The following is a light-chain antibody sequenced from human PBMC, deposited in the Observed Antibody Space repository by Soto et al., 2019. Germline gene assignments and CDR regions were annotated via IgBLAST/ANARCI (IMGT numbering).Light chain of an antibody. CDR1: QSISTTY. CDR2: GAS. V-gene: IGKV3-20*01. Sequence: EVVLTQSPGTLSLSPGERATLSCGASQSISTTYLAWYQQKPGQAPRLLIYGASSRATGIPDRFSGSGSGTDFTLTISRLETEDSAVYYCQYYGGSPKTFGRGTKVEIK. J-gene: IGKJ1*01. CDR3: QYYGGSPKT.